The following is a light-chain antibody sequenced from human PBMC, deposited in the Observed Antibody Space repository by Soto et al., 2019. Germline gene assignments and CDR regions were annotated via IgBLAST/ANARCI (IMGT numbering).Light chain of an antibody. CDR3: QQYDTWPRT. CDR1: QSVSTN. CDR2: GAS. J-gene: IGKJ1*01. V-gene: IGKV3-15*01. Sequence: EIVMTQSPASLSVPPGERANLSCRASQSVSTNFVWYLQKPGQAPRLLIYGASTRATAVPARFTASGSGTEFTLSISSLQSDDFGVYYCQQYDTWPRTFGQGTKVEIK.